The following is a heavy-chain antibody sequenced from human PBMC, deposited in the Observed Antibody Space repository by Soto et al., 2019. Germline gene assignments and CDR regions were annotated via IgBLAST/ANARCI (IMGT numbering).Heavy chain of an antibody. V-gene: IGHV3-11*01. CDR2: ISSTGSTP. Sequence: GGSLRLSCAASGFPFSDSYMAWIRQAPGKGLEEIATISSTGSTPYYADSVKGRFTISRDNSQNSLYLEMNNLRAEDTAVYYCARGQQLVANWLDPWGQGILVTVSS. D-gene: IGHD6-6*01. CDR1: GFPFSDSY. J-gene: IGHJ5*02. CDR3: ARGQQLVANWLDP.